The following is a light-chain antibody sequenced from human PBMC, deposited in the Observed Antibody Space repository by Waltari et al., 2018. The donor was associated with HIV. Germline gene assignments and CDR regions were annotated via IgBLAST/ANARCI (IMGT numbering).Light chain of an antibody. CDR3: AAWDDSLSGVL. CDR2: RNN. J-gene: IGLJ3*02. V-gene: IGLV1-47*01. Sequence: QSVLTQPPSASGAPGPRVPMSCSGSSSNLGGNDVYWYQHLPGSAPKLLISRNNNRPSGVPDRFSGSKSGTSASLAISGLRSEDEADYYCAAWDDSLSGVLFGGGTKLTVL. CDR1: SSNLGGND.